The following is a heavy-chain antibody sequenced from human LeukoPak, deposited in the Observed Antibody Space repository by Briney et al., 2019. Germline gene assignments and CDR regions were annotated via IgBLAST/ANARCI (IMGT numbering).Heavy chain of an antibody. J-gene: IGHJ6*02. Sequence: SETLSLTCAVSGGSISSGGYSCSWIRQPPGKGLEWIGYIYHSGSTYYNPSRKSRVTISVDRSKNQFSLKLSSVAAADTAVYYCARYCSSTSCYTVDYYYGMDVWGQGTTVSVSS. V-gene: IGHV4-30-2*01. CDR1: GGSISSGGYS. D-gene: IGHD2-2*02. CDR3: ARYCSSTSCYTVDYYYGMDV. CDR2: IYHSGST.